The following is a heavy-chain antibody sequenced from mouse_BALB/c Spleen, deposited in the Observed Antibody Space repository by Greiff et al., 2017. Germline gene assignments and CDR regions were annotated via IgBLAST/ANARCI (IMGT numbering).Heavy chain of an antibody. Sequence: EVKVVESGGGLVQPGGSRKLSCAASGFTFSSFGMHWVRQAPEKGLEWVAYISSGSSTIYYADTVKGRFTISRDNPKNTLFLQMTSLRSEDTAMYYCARSRWDRSYYVDYWGQGTTLTVSS. CDR1: GFTFSSFG. CDR2: ISSGSSTI. D-gene: IGHD3-3*01. V-gene: IGHV5-17*02. J-gene: IGHJ2*01. CDR3: ARSRWDRSYYVDY.